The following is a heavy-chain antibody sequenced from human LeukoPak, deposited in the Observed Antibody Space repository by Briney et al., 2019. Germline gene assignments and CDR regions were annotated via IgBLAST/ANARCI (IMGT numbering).Heavy chain of an antibody. CDR3: SPGGWELQTAFDY. V-gene: IGHV3-30*02. CDR1: GFTFSSYG. J-gene: IGHJ4*02. D-gene: IGHD1-26*01. CDR2: IRYDGSNK. Sequence: GGSLRLSCAASGFTFSSYGMHWVRQAPGKGLEWVAFIRYDGSNKYYADSVKGRFTISRDNSKNTLYLQMNSLRAEDTAVYYCSPGGWELQTAFDYWGQGTLVTVSS.